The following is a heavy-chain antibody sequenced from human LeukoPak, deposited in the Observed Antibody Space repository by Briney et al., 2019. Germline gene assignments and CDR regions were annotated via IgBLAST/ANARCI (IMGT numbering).Heavy chain of an antibody. J-gene: IGHJ3*02. CDR1: GYSFTSYW. CDR2: IDPSDSYT. V-gene: IGHV5-10-1*01. CDR3: ATLNVHDAFDI. Sequence: GESLKISCKGFGYSFTSYWISWVRQMPGKGLEWMGRIDPSDSYTNYSPSFQGHVTISADKPISTAYLQWSSLKASDTAMYYCATLNVHDAFDIWGQGTMVTVSS.